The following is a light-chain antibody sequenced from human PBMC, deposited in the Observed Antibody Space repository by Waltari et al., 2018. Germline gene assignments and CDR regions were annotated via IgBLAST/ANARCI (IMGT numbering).Light chain of an antibody. J-gene: IGLJ2*01. Sequence: QSVLTQPPSASGTPGQRVTISCSGSSSNLGSNYVYRYQQLPGTAPKLLIYRNNQRPSGVPDRFSGSKSGTSASLAISGLRSEDEADYYCAAWDDSLSGQVFGGGTKLTVL. V-gene: IGLV1-47*01. CDR2: RNN. CDR1: SSNLGSNY. CDR3: AAWDDSLSGQV.